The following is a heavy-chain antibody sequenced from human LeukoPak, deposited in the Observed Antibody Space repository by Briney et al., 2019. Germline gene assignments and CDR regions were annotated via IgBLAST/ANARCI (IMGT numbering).Heavy chain of an antibody. Sequence: ASVKVSCKASGYTFTSYYMHWVRQAPGQGLEWMGIINPSGGSTSYAQKFQGRVTMTRDTSTSTVYMELSSLRSDDTAVYYCARVGGGPYYYYGMDVWGQGTTVTVSS. CDR2: INPSGGST. CDR1: GYTFTSYY. D-gene: IGHD2-15*01. V-gene: IGHV1-46*01. CDR3: ARVGGGPYYYYGMDV. J-gene: IGHJ6*02.